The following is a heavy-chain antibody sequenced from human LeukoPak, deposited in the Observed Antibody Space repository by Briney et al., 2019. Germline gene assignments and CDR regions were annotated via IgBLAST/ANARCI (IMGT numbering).Heavy chain of an antibody. J-gene: IGHJ4*02. D-gene: IGHD3-22*01. CDR3: AKENYDSSGYFDY. CDR1: RFTFSSYA. Sequence: GGSLRLSCAASRFTFSSYAMSWVRQAPGKGLEWVSVISATDGSTYYADSVKGRFTISRDNSKNTLYLQMNSLRAEDTAVYYCAKENYDSSGYFDYWGQGTLVTVSS. CDR2: ISATDGST. V-gene: IGHV3-23*01.